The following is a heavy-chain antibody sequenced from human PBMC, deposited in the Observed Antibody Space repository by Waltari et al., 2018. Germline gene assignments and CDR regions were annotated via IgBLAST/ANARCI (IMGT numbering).Heavy chain of an antibody. CDR2: ISYEGSKK. Sequence: QVQLVESGGGVVQPGRSLRLSCPASGSTSSSYAMHWVRQAPGKGLEWVAIISYEGSKKAHVDTVEGRVTMCRDNSKNTLYLQMNSLRAEDTAVYYCAREWRAYYYDSSGLSPGDCWGRGTLVTFSS. CDR3: AREWRAYYYDSSGLSPGDC. D-gene: IGHD3-22*01. J-gene: IGHJ4*02. CDR1: GSTSSSYA. V-gene: IGHV3-30*04.